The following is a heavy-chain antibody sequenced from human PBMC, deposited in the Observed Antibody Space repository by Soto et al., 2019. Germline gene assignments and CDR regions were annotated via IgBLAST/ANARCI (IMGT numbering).Heavy chain of an antibody. D-gene: IGHD2-2*01. CDR3: ARKRCSSTSCYVGESFDY. Sequence: QVQLQESGPGLVKPSGTLSLTCAVSGSSISSSNWWSWVRQPPGKGLEWIGEIYHSGSTNYNPSLKSRVTISVDKSKNQFSLKLSSVTAADTAVYYCARKRCSSTSCYVGESFDYWGQGTLVTVSS. J-gene: IGHJ4*02. CDR1: GSSISSSNW. V-gene: IGHV4-4*02. CDR2: IYHSGST.